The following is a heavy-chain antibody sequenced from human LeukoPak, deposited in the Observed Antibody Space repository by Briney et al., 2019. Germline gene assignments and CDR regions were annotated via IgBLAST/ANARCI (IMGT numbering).Heavy chain of an antibody. CDR2: ISWNSGSI. V-gene: IGHV3-9*01. D-gene: IGHD6-13*01. CDR3: ARFDTTSWYEPFDY. CDR1: GFTFDDYA. Sequence: PGRSLRLSCAASGFTFDDYAMRWVRQAPGKGLEWVSGISWNSGSIGYADSVKGRFTISRDNAKNSLYLQMDSLRAEDTAVYYCARFDTTSWYEPFDYWGQGTLVTVSS. J-gene: IGHJ4*02.